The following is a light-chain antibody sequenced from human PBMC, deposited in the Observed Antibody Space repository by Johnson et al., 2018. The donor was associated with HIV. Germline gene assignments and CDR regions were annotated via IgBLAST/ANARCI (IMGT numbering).Light chain of an antibody. CDR3: GTWDSSLNSKV. J-gene: IGLJ1*01. CDR2: DNN. V-gene: IGLV1-51*02. Sequence: QSVLTQPPSVSAAPGQKVTISCSGSSSNIGNNYVSWYQHLPGTAPKLLIYDNNERPSGIPDRFSGSKSATSATLGITGLQTGDEADYYCGTWDSSLNSKVFGTGTKVSVL. CDR1: SSNIGNNY.